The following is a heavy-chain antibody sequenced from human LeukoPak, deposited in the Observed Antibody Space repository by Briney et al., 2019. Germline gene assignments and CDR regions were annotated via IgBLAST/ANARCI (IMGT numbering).Heavy chain of an antibody. Sequence: PSETLSLTCTVSGYSISSGYYWGWIRQPPGKGLEWIGYIYYSGSTNYNPSLKSRVTISVDTSKNQFSLKLSSVTAADTAVYYCARVYFEWELPSDYYYYYTDVWGKGTTVTISS. D-gene: IGHD1-26*01. V-gene: IGHV4-61*01. CDR2: IYYSGST. J-gene: IGHJ6*03. CDR3: ARVYFEWELPSDYYYYYTDV. CDR1: GYSISSGYY.